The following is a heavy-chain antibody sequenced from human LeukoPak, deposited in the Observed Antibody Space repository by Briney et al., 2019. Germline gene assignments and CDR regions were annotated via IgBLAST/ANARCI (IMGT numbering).Heavy chain of an antibody. CDR1: GYSFTSYW. CDR2: IDPGDSDT. D-gene: IGHD3-10*01. V-gene: IGHV5-51*01. Sequence: GESLKISCKGSGYSFTSYWIGWVRQMPGKGLEWMGSIDPGDSDTRYSPSFQGQVTISADKSISTAYLQWSSLKASDTAMYYCARTETYYGSGSYFDAFDIWGQGTMVTVSS. CDR3: ARTETYYGSGSYFDAFDI. J-gene: IGHJ3*02.